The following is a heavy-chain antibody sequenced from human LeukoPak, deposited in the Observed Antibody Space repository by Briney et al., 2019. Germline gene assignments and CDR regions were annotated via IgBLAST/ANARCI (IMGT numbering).Heavy chain of an antibody. CDR1: GFTFSSYA. CDR2: ISGSGGST. J-gene: IGHJ2*01. CDR3: AKDAGNEYWYFDL. V-gene: IGHV3-23*01. D-gene: IGHD2-8*01. Sequence: GGSLRLSCAASGFTFSSYAMSWVRQAPGKGLEWVSAISGSGGSTYYADSVKGRFTMSRDNSKNTLDLQVKSLTAEDTAVYYCAKDAGNEYWYFDLWGRGTLVTASS.